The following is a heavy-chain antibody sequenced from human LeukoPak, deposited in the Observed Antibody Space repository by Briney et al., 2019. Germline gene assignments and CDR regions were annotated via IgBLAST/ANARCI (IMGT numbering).Heavy chain of an antibody. V-gene: IGHV1-2*02. CDR3: AREVYDILTGYYYFDY. J-gene: IGHJ4*02. Sequence: ASVKVSCKASGYTFTGYYMHWVRQAPGQGLEWMGWINPNSGGTNYAQKFQGRVTMTRDTSISTAYMELSRLRSDDTAVYYCAREVYDILTGYYYFDYWGQGTLVTVSS. CDR1: GYTFTGYY. D-gene: IGHD3-9*01. CDR2: INPNSGGT.